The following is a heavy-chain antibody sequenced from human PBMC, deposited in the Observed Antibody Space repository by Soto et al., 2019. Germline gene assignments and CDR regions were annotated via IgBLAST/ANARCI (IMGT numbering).Heavy chain of an antibody. D-gene: IGHD3-3*01. CDR2: MNPNSGNT. CDR3: ARRRTYYDFWGGSNWFDP. J-gene: IGHJ5*02. Sequence: ASVKVSCKASGYTFTSYDINWVRQTTGQGLEWMGWMNPNSGNTGYAQKFQGRVTMTRNTSISTAYMELSSLRSEDTAVYYCARRRTYYDFWGGSNWFDPWGQGTLVTVSS. CDR1: GYTFTSYD. V-gene: IGHV1-8*01.